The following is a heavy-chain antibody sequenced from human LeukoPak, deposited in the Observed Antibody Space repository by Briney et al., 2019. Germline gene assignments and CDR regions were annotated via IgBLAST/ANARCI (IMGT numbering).Heavy chain of an antibody. V-gene: IGHV1-18*01. D-gene: IGHD3-16*01. Sequence: ASEKVSCKASVYTFTSYGISWVRQTPRQGREWMGWGRAYNGNTNYAQKLQGRVTMTTDTSTSTAYRELRSLRSDDTAVYYCARDNYDYVWGSHGAIDDWGQGTLVTVSS. J-gene: IGHJ4*02. CDR2: GRAYNGNT. CDR1: VYTFTSYG. CDR3: ARDNYDYVWGSHGAIDD.